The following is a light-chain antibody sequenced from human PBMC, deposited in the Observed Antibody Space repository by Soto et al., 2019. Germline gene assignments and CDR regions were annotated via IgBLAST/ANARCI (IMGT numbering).Light chain of an antibody. CDR1: QSISSN. Sequence: EIVMTQSPATLSVSPGERATLSCRASQSISSNLAWYQQKPGQAPRLLIYGPSTRATGIPATFSGSGSGTELTLTISSLQSEDFAVYYCQQYNNWPFTFGPGTKVDIK. V-gene: IGKV3-15*01. CDR2: GPS. J-gene: IGKJ3*01. CDR3: QQYNNWPFT.